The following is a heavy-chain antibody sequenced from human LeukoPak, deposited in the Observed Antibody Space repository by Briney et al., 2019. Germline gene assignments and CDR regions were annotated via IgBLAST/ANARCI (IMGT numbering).Heavy chain of an antibody. J-gene: IGHJ3*02. CDR3: ATIVVVYAPQGGENHDAFDI. CDR2: ISYDGSNK. D-gene: IGHD2-8*02. CDR1: GFTFSSYG. V-gene: IGHV3-30*03. Sequence: GGSLRLSCAASGFTFSSYGMHWVRQAPGKGLEWVAVISYDGSNKYYADSVKGRFTISRDNSKNTLYLQMNSLRAEDTAVYYCATIVVVYAPQGGENHDAFDIWGQGTMVTVSS.